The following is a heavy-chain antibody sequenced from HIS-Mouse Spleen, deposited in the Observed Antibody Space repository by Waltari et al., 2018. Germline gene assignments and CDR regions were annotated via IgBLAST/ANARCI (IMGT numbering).Heavy chain of an antibody. V-gene: IGHV3-30*04. CDR1: GFTFSSYA. CDR3: ARGARGFGELLNWFDP. J-gene: IGHJ5*02. Sequence: QVQLVESGGGVVQPGRSLRLSCAASGFTFSSYALHWVRRPPGKGLEWVAVISYDGSNKYYADSVKGRFTISRDNSKNTLYLQMNSLRAEDTAVYYCARGARGFGELLNWFDPWGQGTLVTVSS. D-gene: IGHD3-10*01. CDR2: ISYDGSNK.